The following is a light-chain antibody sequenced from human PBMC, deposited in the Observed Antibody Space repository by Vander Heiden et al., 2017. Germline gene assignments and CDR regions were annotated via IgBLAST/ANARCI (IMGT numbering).Light chain of an antibody. CDR1: SYNIGSNT. J-gene: IGLJ3*02. CDR2: GNS. Sequence: QSVLTPPPSASATPAHRITISCSGSSYNIGSNTVNWYQQLPGTAPKLLIYGNSQRPSGVPDRFSGSKSGTSASLAISGLQSEDEADYYCAAWDDTLKGVFGGGTKLTVL. V-gene: IGLV1-44*01. CDR3: AAWDDTLKGV.